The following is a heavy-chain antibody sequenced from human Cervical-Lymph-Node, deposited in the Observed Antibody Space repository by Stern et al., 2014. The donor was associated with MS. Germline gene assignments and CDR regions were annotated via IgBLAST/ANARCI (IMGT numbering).Heavy chain of an antibody. D-gene: IGHD4-11*01. J-gene: IGHJ6*02. CDR1: GFTFSSYG. CDR2: IWDDGSNK. CDR3: ARGPYSNYVSYYYGMDV. V-gene: IGHV3-33*01. Sequence: VQLVESGGGVVQPGRSLRLSCAASGFTFSSYGMHWVRQAPGKGLEWVAVIWDDGSNKYYADSVKGRFTISRDNSKNTLYLQMNSLRAEDTAVYYCARGPYSNYVSYYYGMDVWGQGTTVTVSS.